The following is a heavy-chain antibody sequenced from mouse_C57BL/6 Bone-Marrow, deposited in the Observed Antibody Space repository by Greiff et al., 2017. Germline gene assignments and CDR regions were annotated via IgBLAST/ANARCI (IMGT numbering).Heavy chain of an antibody. J-gene: IGHJ4*01. V-gene: IGHV10-1*01. CDR2: IRSKSNNYAT. CDR3: VSYGYDEGYYAMDY. Sequence: EADGGLVQPKGSLKLSCAASGFSFNTYAMNWVRQAPGKGLEWVARIRSKSNNYATYYADSVKDRFTISRDDSESMLYLQMNNLKTEDTAMYYCVSYGYDEGYYAMDYWGQGTSVTVSS. CDR1: GFSFNTYA. D-gene: IGHD2-2*01.